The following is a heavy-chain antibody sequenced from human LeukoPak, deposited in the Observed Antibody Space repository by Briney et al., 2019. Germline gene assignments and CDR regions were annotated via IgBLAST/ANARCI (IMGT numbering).Heavy chain of an antibody. D-gene: IGHD4-17*01. CDR1: GGSISSYW. J-gene: IGHJ4*02. CDR3: AGHEAGTTNDY. Sequence: PSETLSLTCTVSGGSISSYWWSWIRQPPGKGLEWIGYISYGGSTNYNSSLKSRVTISVDTSKNQFSLRLSSVTAADTAVYYCAGHEAGTTNDYWGQGTLVTVSS. CDR2: ISYGGST. V-gene: IGHV4-59*08.